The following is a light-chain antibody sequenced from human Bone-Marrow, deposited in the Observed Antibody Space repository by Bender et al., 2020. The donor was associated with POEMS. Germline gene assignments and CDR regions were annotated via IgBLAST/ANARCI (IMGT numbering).Light chain of an antibody. J-gene: IGLJ1*01. CDR3: SSYSSGTTRYV. CDR1: SSDVGFSEY. V-gene: IGLV2-14*03. Sequence: QSALTQPASVSGSPGQSITISCTGTSSDVGFSEYVSWYQQHPGKAPQLIISEVNNRPSGISDRFSGSKSGKTSSLTISGLQAEDEADYYCSSYSSGTTRYVFGSGTKVTVL. CDR2: EVN.